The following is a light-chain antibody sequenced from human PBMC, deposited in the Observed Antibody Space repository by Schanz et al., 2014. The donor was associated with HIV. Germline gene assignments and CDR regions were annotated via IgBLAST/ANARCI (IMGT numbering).Light chain of an antibody. J-gene: IGLJ2*01. Sequence: QSALTQPASVSGSPGQSITISCTGTRSDVGSYNLVSWYQHHPGKAPKLMIYEVSKRPSGVPDRFSGSKSGNTASLTISGLQAEDEADYYCQSYDSGLSGILFGGGAQLTV. CDR1: RSDVGSYNL. CDR3: QSYDSGLSGIL. V-gene: IGLV2-14*02. CDR2: EVS.